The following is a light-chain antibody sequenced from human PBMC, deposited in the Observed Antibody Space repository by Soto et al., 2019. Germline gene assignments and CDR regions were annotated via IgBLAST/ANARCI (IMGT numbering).Light chain of an antibody. V-gene: IGKV3-20*01. CDR1: QFVSSTY. J-gene: IGKJ1*01. CDR2: GAS. Sequence: SPVTLSLSPGARATLYCRASQFVSSTYLAWYQQRPGQAPRLLIYGASSRATGIPDRFSGGGSETDFTLTISRLESEDFAVYYCHQYGDSLWTFGQGTKVDVK. CDR3: HQYGDSLWT.